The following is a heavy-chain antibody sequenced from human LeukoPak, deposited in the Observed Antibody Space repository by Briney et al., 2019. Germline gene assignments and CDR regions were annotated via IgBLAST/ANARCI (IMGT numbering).Heavy chain of an antibody. Sequence: PSETLSLTCKVSGYPIGLEYYWVWIRQAPGRGLQWIGGFHRGRIQYNSALKSRVTISIDSSNNQFSLRMWPVTAADTAFYFCARAPSSYESGNGYPNLGWLDPWGQGALVTVSS. V-gene: IGHV4-38-2*02. CDR3: ARAPSSYESGNGYPNLGWLDP. CDR2: FHRGRI. CDR1: GYPIGLEYY. J-gene: IGHJ5*02. D-gene: IGHD5-24*01.